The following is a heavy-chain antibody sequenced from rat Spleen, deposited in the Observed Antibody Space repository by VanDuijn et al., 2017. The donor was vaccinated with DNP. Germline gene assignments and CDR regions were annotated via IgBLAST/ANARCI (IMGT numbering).Heavy chain of an antibody. CDR1: GFTFTDFS. D-gene: IGHD1-7*01. J-gene: IGHJ2*01. Sequence: EVKLLESGGGLVQPGGSMRLSCAASGFTFTDFSMNWIRQPAGKAPEWLGFIRNKANGYTTDYNPSVRGRFTISRDNTKSTLYLQMDSLRSEDTATYYCATSSYYGYDYGFGYWGQGVMVTVSS. CDR3: ATSSYYGYDYGFGY. V-gene: IGHV7-7*01. CDR2: IRNKANGYTT.